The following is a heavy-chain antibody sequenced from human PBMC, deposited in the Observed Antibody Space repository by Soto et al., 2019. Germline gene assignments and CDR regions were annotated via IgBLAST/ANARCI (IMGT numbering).Heavy chain of an antibody. V-gene: IGHV1-69*06. Sequence: QVQLVQSGAEVKKPGSSVKVSCKASGGTFSSYAISWVRQAPGQGLEWMGGIIPIFGTANYAQKFQGRVTITADTSTSTAYMELSSLRSEATAVYYCAIVPLDFGLYGPSPYYYYYGMDVWGQGTTVTVSS. J-gene: IGHJ6*02. CDR1: GGTFSSYA. D-gene: IGHD4-17*01. CDR2: IIPIFGTA. CDR3: AIVPLDFGLYGPSPYYYYYGMDV.